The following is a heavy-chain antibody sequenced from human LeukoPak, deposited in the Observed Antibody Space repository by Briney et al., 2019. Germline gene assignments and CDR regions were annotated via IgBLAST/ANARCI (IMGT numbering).Heavy chain of an antibody. CDR3: ARDSSSYYFDY. Sequence: PGGSLRLSCAASGFSVTSNHMNWVRQAPGKGLEWVSIIYTGGTTHYADSLNDRFTISRDDSINTLYLQMNSLRAKDTAVYYCARDSSSYYFDYWGQGTLVTVSS. V-gene: IGHV3-66*01. CDR2: IYTGGTT. CDR1: GFSVTSNH. D-gene: IGHD6-6*01. J-gene: IGHJ4*02.